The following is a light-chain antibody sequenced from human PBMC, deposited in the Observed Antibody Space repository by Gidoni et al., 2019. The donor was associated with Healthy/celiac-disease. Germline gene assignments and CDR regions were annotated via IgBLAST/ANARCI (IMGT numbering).Light chain of an antibody. CDR1: SSDVGGYNY. CDR3: CSYAGSYTSRV. J-gene: IGLJ1*01. V-gene: IGLV2-11*01. CDR2: DVS. Sequence: QSALTQPRSVSGSPGQSVTISCTGTSSDVGGYNYVSWYQQHPGKAPKLMIDDVSKRPSGVPDRFSGSKSGNTASLTISGLQAEDEADDYCCSYAGSYTSRVFGTGTKVTVL.